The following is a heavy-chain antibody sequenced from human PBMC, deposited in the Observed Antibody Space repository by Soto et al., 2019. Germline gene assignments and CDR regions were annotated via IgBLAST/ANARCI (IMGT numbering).Heavy chain of an antibody. CDR1: GGTFSSYT. Sequence: SVKVSCKASGGTFSSYTISLVRQAPVQVLELIVRIIPILFIANYGQKFQGRFTSTAYKSTSTSCIELSSLRSEDTAVYYCARDLGYSSSEYKWFDPWGQGTLVTVSS. CDR2: IIPILFIA. D-gene: IGHD6-6*01. V-gene: IGHV1-69*04. CDR3: ARDLGYSSSEYKWFDP. J-gene: IGHJ5*02.